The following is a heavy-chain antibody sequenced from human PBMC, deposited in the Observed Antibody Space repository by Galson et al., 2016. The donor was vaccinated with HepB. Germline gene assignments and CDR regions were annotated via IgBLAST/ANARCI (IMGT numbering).Heavy chain of an antibody. CDR2: ITGRGTST. Sequence: SLRLSCAASGFSFSSYAMSWVRQAPGKGLEWVSTITGRGTSTYYADSVEGRFTISRDNSKSTLYLQMNGLRAEDTAVYYCAKDPQWSTSSRGAFDVWGPGTMLTVFS. CDR1: GFSFSSYA. D-gene: IGHD6-6*01. CDR3: AKDPQWSTSSRGAFDV. J-gene: IGHJ3*01. V-gene: IGHV3-23*01.